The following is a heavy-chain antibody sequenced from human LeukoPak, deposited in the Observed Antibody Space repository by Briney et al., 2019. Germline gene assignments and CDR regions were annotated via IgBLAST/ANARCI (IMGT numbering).Heavy chain of an antibody. CDR1: GFTFSSYA. CDR2: ISSNGGST. V-gene: IGHV3-64*01. J-gene: IGHJ6*02. CDR3: ARVGYTSYCYYGMDV. D-gene: IGHD6-13*01. Sequence: GGSLRLSCAASGFTFSSYAMHWVRQAPGKGLEYVSAISSNGGSTYYANSVKGRFTISRDNSKNTLYLQMGSLRAEDMAVYYCARVGYTSYCYYGMDVWGQGTTVTVSS.